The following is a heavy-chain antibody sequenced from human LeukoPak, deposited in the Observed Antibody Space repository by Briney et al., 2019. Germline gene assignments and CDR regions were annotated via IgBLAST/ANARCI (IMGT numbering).Heavy chain of an antibody. Sequence: GGSLRLSCAVSGFTFSSYWMSWVRQAPGKGLEWVSAISGSGGSTYYADSVKGRFTISRDNSKNTLYLQMNSLRAEDTAVYYCAKDPIVGATAEDYFDYWGQGTLVTVSS. V-gene: IGHV3-23*01. CDR3: AKDPIVGATAEDYFDY. D-gene: IGHD1-26*01. CDR1: GFTFSSYW. J-gene: IGHJ4*02. CDR2: ISGSGGST.